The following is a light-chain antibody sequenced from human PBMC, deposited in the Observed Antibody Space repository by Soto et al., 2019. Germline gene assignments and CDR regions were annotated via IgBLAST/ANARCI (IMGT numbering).Light chain of an antibody. V-gene: IGKV1-39*01. Sequence: DIQMTQSPSTLSASVGDRVTITCRASQSISSYLNWYQQKPGKAPKXLIYAASSLQSGVPSRFSGSGSGTDLTINISSLQPEDGETYYCQQSYSTPLTFGGGTKVDIK. CDR3: QQSYSTPLT. CDR1: QSISSY. J-gene: IGKJ4*01. CDR2: AAS.